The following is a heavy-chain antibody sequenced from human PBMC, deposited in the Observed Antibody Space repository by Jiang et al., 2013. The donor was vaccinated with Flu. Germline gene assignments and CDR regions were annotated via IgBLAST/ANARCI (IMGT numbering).Heavy chain of an antibody. CDR1: GFPFSDAW. Sequence: VQLVESGGGLVRPGQSLRLSCAASGFPFSDAWMIWVRQVPGKGLEWIGLIKSKGSGGTRDYAVSVKGRFSISRDDSENVIYLQMNSLKVEDTAIYFCAWVKGYCDDGVCGPGGLHHWGQGTVVTVSS. D-gene: IGHD2-8*01. J-gene: IGHJ4*02. CDR2: IKSKGSGGTR. V-gene: IGHV3-15*01. CDR3: AWVKGYCDDGVCGPGGLHH.